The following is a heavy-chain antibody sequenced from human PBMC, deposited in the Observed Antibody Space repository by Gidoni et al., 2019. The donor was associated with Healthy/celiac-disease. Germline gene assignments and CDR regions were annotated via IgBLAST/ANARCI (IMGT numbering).Heavy chain of an antibody. CDR1: GGYFSGYY. CDR3: ARGGGDYGDYVRFDY. CDR2: INHSGRT. V-gene: IGHV4-34*01. Sequence: QVQLQQWGAGLMKHSETRSLTCAVYGGYFSGYYWSWIRPPPGKGLEWIGEINHSGRTTYNPSLKRRVTISVDTSKNQFSLKLSSVTAADTAVYYCARGGGDYGDYVRFDYWGQGTLVTVSS. J-gene: IGHJ4*02. D-gene: IGHD4-17*01.